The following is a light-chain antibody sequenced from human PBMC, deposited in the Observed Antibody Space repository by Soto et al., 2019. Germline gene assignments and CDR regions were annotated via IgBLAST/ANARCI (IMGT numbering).Light chain of an antibody. J-gene: IGLJ1*01. CDR1: SSDVGSYNL. CDR2: EVS. Sequence: QSVLTQPASVSGSPGQSITISCTGTSSDVGSYNLVSWYQQHPGKAPKLMIYEVSKRPSGVSNRFSGSKSGNTASLTISGLQAEDVADYYCCSYAGSSTYVLGTGTKVTXL. CDR3: CSYAGSSTYV. V-gene: IGLV2-23*02.